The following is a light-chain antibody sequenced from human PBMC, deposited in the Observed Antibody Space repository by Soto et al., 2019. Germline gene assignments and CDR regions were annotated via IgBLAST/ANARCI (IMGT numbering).Light chain of an antibody. V-gene: IGKV1-39*01. CDR2: AAS. CDR1: QIINNY. Sequence: DMQMTQSPSSLSASVGDRVTITCRASQIINNYVNWYQQKPGDAPKLLIYAASSLQSGVPSRFSGSGSGTTFTLTISSLQPEDFAAYYCQQTYSLPDTFGQGTKLEI. J-gene: IGKJ2*01. CDR3: QQTYSLPDT.